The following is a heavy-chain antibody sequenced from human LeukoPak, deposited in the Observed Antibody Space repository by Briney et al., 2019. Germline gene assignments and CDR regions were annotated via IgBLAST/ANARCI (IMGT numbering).Heavy chain of an antibody. CDR1: GGSLSSYS. Sequence: SETLSLTCTVSGGSLSSYSWSWVRQPAGKGLEWIGRIYTSGSTNYNPSLKSRVTMSVDTSKNQFSLKLSSVTAADTAVYYCARVEYSSSSPSFDYWGQGTLVTVSS. D-gene: IGHD6-6*01. CDR2: IYTSGST. CDR3: ARVEYSSSSPSFDY. J-gene: IGHJ4*02. V-gene: IGHV4-4*07.